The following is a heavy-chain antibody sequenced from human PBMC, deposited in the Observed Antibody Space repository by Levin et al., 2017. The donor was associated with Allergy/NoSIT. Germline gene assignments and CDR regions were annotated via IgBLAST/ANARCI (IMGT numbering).Heavy chain of an antibody. V-gene: IGHV3-23*01. CDR1: GFXFSSDV. CDR2: ISESGGTT. J-gene: IGHJ4*02. D-gene: IGHD2-15*01. Sequence: GGSLRLSCAASGFXFSSDVMSXXXXXXXKGLEWVSGISESGGTTYYADSVKGRFTISRDNSKNTLYLEMNSLRAEDTAVYYCAKGSYCSAGTCYARLGNWGQGTLVTVSS. CDR3: AKGSYCSAGTCYARLGN.